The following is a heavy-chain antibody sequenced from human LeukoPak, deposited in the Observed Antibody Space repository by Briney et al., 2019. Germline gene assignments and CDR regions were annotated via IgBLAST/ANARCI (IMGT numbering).Heavy chain of an antibody. D-gene: IGHD6-13*01. J-gene: IGHJ4*02. CDR2: IYTTGST. Sequence: SETLSLTCSVSGGSIRNFWSWIRQSAGKGLEHIGRIYTTGSTNYNPSLRSRVTMSVDTSRNQFSLNLKSVNAADTAVYYCARAGYTSTWTFDYWGQGLLVTVSS. V-gene: IGHV4-4*07. CDR3: ARAGYTSTWTFDY. CDR1: GGSIRNF.